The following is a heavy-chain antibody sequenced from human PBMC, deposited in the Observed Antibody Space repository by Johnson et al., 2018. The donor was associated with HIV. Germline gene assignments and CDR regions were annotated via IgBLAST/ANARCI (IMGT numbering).Heavy chain of an antibody. CDR3: AKDLRVVGAFNDAFDM. D-gene: IGHD1-26*01. CDR1: GFTFSSYA. Sequence: QMQLVESGGGVVQPGRSLRLSCAASGFTFSSYAMHWVRQAPGKGLEWVAVISYDGSNKYYADSVKGRFTISRDNSKNTLYLQMNSLRIEDTGLYYCAKDLRVVGAFNDAFDMWGQGTMVTVSS. J-gene: IGHJ3*02. CDR2: ISYDGSNK. V-gene: IGHV3-30*04.